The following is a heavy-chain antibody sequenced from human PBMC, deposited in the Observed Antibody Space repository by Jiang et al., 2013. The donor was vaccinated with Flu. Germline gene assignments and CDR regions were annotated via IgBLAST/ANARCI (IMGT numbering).Heavy chain of an antibody. CDR2: VSYDGSNK. J-gene: IGHJ4*02. V-gene: IGHV3-30-3*01. CDR1: GFTFSGSA. CDR3: ARDPGSSGWDFYYFDY. Sequence: VQLVESGGGVVLPGKSLRLSCAASGFTFSGSAMHWVRQAPGQGLEWVAVVSYDGSNKFYADSVKGRFTISRDNSKNTLFLQMNSLRGEDTAVYYCARDPGSSGWDFYYFDYWGQGTLVTVSS. D-gene: IGHD6-19*01.